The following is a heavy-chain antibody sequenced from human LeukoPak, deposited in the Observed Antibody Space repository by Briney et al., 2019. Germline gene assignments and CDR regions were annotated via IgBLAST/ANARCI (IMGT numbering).Heavy chain of an antibody. CDR1: GFTFSNYA. CDR3: SRDGTAYCGGDCYSQLFDY. D-gene: IGHD2-21*02. CDR2: ITSKAHGETT. J-gene: IGHJ4*02. V-gene: IGHV3-49*04. Sequence: GGSLRLSCAASGFTFSNYAMSWVRQAPGRGLEWVGFITSKAHGETTEYAASVKARFTISRDDSKSIAYLQMNSLKTEDTAVYYCSRDGTAYCGGDCYSQLFDYWGQGTLVTVSS.